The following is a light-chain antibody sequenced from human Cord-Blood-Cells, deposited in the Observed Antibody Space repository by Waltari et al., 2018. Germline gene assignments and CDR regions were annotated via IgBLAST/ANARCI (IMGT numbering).Light chain of an antibody. V-gene: IGKV3-20*01. J-gene: IGKJ2*03. Sequence: EIELTQSPGTLSLSTGKRPTLPCRARQSVSSSYVAWYQQKPGQAPRRLIYGASSTATVIPDRVSGSGSGTDLNLTISRGRSEDVAAYYCQEYGRSPYSFGQGTKCEIK. CDR1: QSVSSSY. CDR3: QEYGRSPYS. CDR2: GAS.